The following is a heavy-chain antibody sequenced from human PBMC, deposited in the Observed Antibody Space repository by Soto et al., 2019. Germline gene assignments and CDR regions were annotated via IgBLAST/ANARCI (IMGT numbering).Heavy chain of an antibody. CDR2: IYPGDSDT. Sequence: PGESLKISCKGSGYSFTSYWIGWVPQMPGKGLEWMGIIYPGDSDTRYSPSFQGQVTISADKSISTAYLQWSSLKASDTAMYYCAGVTTPGYCSSSSCYFGVGFDPWGQGTLVTVSS. D-gene: IGHD2-2*01. CDR3: AGVTTPGYCSSSSCYFGVGFDP. CDR1: GYSFTSYW. V-gene: IGHV5-51*01. J-gene: IGHJ5*02.